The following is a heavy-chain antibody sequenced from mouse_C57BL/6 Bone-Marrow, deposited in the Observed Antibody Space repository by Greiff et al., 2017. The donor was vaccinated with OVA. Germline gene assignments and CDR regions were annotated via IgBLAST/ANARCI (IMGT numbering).Heavy chain of an antibody. Sequence: EVQRVESGEGLVKPGGSLKLSCAASGFTFSSYAMSWVRQTPEKRLEWVAYISSGGDYIYYADTVKGRFTISRDNARNTLYLQMSSLKSEDTAMYYYTREESNWSFDYWGQGTTLTVSS. V-gene: IGHV5-9-1*02. CDR1: GFTFSSYA. D-gene: IGHD2-5*01. CDR2: ISSGGDYI. J-gene: IGHJ2*01. CDR3: TREESNWSFDY.